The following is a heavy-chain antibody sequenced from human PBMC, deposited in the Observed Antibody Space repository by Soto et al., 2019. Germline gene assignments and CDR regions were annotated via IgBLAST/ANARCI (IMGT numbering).Heavy chain of an antibody. CDR2: INAGNGNT. CDR3: ARRDYGEPSPFDY. Sequence: ASVKVSCKASGYTFTSYAMHWVLQAPGQRLEWMGWINAGNGNTKYSQKFQGRVTITRDTSASTAYMELSSLRSEDTAVYYCARRDYGEPSPFDYWGQGTLVTVSS. CDR1: GYTFTSYA. J-gene: IGHJ4*02. D-gene: IGHD4-17*01. V-gene: IGHV1-3*01.